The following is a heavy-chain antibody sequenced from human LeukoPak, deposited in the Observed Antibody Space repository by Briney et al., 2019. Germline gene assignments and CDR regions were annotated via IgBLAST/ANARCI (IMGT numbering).Heavy chain of an antibody. Sequence: PGGSLRFSCAASGFTFSSYSMNWVRQAPGKGLEWVSSISSSSSYIYYADSVKGRFTISRDNAKNSLYLQMNSLRAEDTAVYYCARGRQQLVLFGFDPWGQGTLVTVSS. D-gene: IGHD6-13*01. J-gene: IGHJ5*02. V-gene: IGHV3-21*01. CDR2: ISSSSSYI. CDR1: GFTFSSYS. CDR3: ARGRQQLVLFGFDP.